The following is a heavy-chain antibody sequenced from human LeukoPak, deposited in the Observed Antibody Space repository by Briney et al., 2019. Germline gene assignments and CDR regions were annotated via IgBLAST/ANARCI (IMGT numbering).Heavy chain of an antibody. CDR3: AIALRGDIAPSYFDY. J-gene: IGHJ4*02. Sequence: SETLSLTCTVSGGSISSYYWSWIRQPPGKGLEWIGYIYYSGSTNYNPSLKSRVTISVDTSKNQFSLKLSSVTAADTAVYYCAIALRGDIAPSYFDYWGQGTLVTVSS. CDR2: IYYSGST. D-gene: IGHD2-15*01. CDR1: GGSISSYY. V-gene: IGHV4-59*01.